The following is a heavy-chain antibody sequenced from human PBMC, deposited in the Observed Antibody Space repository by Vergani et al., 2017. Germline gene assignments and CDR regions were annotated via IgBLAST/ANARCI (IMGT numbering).Heavy chain of an antibody. D-gene: IGHD2-15*01. J-gene: IGHJ6*03. CDR2: INHSGST. CDR3: ARGPSVVQGHYIYYYSYFMDV. Sequence: QVQLQQWGAGLLKPSETLSLTCAVYAGSFSGYYGNWIRQPPGKGLEWIGEINHSGSTNYNASLKSRVTISRDTSKNQFSLKLSSVTAADTAVYYCARGPSVVQGHYIYYYSYFMDVWGKGTTVTVSS. V-gene: IGHV4-34*01. CDR1: AGSFSGYY.